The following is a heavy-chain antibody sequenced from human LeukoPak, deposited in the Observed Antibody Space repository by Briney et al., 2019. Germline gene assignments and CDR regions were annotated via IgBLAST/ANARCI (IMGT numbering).Heavy chain of an antibody. D-gene: IGHD3-9*01. J-gene: IGHJ4*02. V-gene: IGHV7-4-1*02. CDR3: AREGPYYDILTGPAPY. CDR2: INTNTGNP. CDR1: GYTFTSYA. Sequence: ASVKVSCKASGYTFTSYAMNWVRQAPGQGLEWMGWINTNTGNPTYAQGFTGRFVFSLDTSVSTSYLQISSLKAEDTAVYYCAREGPYYDILTGPAPYWGQGTLVTVSS.